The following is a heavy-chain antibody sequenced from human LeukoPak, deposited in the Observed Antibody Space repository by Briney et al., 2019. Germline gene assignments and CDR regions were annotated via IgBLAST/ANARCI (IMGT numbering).Heavy chain of an antibody. CDR1: GGSFSGYY. J-gene: IGHJ4*02. CDR2: INHSGST. D-gene: IGHD5-18*01. V-gene: IGHV4-34*01. Sequence: PSETLSLTCAVYGGSFSGYYWSWIRQPPGKGLEWIGEINHSGSTNYNPSLKSRVTISVDTSKNQFSLKLSSVTAADTAVYYCARGRGYSYGYRHGYWGQGTPVTVSS. CDR3: ARGRGYSYGYRHGY.